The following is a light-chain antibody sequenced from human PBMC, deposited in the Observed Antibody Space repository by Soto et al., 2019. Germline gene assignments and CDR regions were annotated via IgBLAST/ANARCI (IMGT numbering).Light chain of an antibody. V-gene: IGKV3-11*01. J-gene: IGKJ4*01. CDR2: DSS. CDR1: QSVGTY. CDR3: QQRSDCPST. Sequence: EIVLTQSPATLSLSPGERATLSCRASQSVGTYFAWYQQKPGQAPRLLIYDSSNRATGIPARFSGSGSGTDFTLTISSLEPEDFALDYCQQRSDCPSTFGGGTKVEIK.